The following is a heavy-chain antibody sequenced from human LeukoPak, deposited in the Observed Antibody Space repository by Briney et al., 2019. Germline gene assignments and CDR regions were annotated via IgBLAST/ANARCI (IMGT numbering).Heavy chain of an antibody. V-gene: IGHV1-2*02. CDR3: ARVRIIVATIDYYYYMDV. Sequence: ASVKVSCKASGYTFTGYYMHWVRQAPGQGLEWMGWINPNSGGTNYAQKFQGRVTMTRDTSISTAYMELSRLRSDDTAVYYCARVRIIVATIDYYYYMDVWGKGTTVTVSS. CDR1: GYTFTGYY. J-gene: IGHJ6*03. CDR2: INPNSGGT. D-gene: IGHD5-12*01.